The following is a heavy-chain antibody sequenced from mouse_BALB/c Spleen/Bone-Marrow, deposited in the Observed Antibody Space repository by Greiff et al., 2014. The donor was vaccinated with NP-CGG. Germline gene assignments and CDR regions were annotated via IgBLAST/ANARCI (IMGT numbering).Heavy chain of an antibody. CDR1: GYTFTSYW. D-gene: IGHD2-3*01. CDR3: ARWLLQYFDV. J-gene: IGHJ1*01. Sequence: QVQLKESGAELVKPGASVKLSCKASGYTFTSYWMHWVKQRPGQGLEWIGEIIPSNGRTNYNEKFKSKATLTVDKSSNTAYMQLSSLTSKDSAVYYCARWLLQYFDVWGAGTTVTVSS. CDR2: IIPSNGRT. V-gene: IGHV1S81*02.